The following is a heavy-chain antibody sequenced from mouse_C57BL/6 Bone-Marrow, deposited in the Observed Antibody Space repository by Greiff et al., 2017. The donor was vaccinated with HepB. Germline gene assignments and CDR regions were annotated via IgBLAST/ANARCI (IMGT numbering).Heavy chain of an antibody. V-gene: IGHV1-64*01. D-gene: IGHD1-1*01. Sequence: VQLQQPGAELVKPGASVKLSCKASGYTFTSYWMHWVKQRPGQGLEWIGMIHPNSGSTNYNEKFKSKATLTVDKSSSTAYMQISSLTSEDSAVYYCARGITTVVAYYYAMDYWGQGTSVTVSS. CDR2: IHPNSGST. J-gene: IGHJ4*01. CDR1: GYTFTSYW. CDR3: ARGITTVVAYYYAMDY.